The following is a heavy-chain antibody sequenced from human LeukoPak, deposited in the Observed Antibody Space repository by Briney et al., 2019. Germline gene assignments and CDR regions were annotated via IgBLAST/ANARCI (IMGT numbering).Heavy chain of an antibody. D-gene: IGHD3-3*01. Sequence: ASVKVSCKASGGTFSSYAISWVRQAPGQGLEWMGGIIPIFGTANYAQKLQGRVTMTTDTSTSTAYMELRSLRSDDTAVYYCARVAIFGVVPHYGMDVWGQGTTVTVSS. J-gene: IGHJ6*02. CDR1: GGTFSSYA. CDR3: ARVAIFGVVPHYGMDV. CDR2: IIPIFGTA. V-gene: IGHV1-69*05.